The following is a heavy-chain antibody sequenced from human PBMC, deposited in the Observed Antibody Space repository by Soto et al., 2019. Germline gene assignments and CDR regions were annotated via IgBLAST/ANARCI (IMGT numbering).Heavy chain of an antibody. V-gene: IGHV3-74*01. CDR1: GFTFNNKW. Sequence: EVQLVESGGGLVQPGGSLRLSCTASGFTFNNKWMHWVRQAPGKGLGWVSRIDGYSTTTNYADSVKGRFTISRDNAKNTVFLHVNSLTDEDTAVYYCARGGAMGVDYWGQGTLVTVSS. CDR3: ARGGAMGVDY. D-gene: IGHD1-26*01. CDR2: IDGYSTTT. J-gene: IGHJ4*02.